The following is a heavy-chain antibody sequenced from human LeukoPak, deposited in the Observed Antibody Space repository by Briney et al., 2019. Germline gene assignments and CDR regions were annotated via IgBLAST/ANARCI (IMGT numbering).Heavy chain of an antibody. CDR1: GFTFSSYS. D-gene: IGHD4-17*01. J-gene: IGHJ4*02. CDR2: ISSTGSYI. V-gene: IGHV3-21*01. Sequence: GGSLRLSCAASGFTFSSYSMNWVRQAPGKGLEWVSSISSTGSYIYYADSVKGRFTASRDNAKNSLYLQMNSLRGEDTAVYYCAREPVTGSVYWGQGTLVTVSS. CDR3: AREPVTGSVY.